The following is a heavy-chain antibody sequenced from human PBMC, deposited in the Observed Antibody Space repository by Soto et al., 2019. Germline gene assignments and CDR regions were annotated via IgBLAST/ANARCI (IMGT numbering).Heavy chain of an antibody. V-gene: IGHV3-23*01. CDR2: IHGGGNSA. D-gene: IGHD4-17*01. CDR3: AKKRGRVTTSWHLDY. Sequence: EVQLLESGGALVQPGRSLRLSCAASGFTFSGYAMSWVRQAPGKGLEWVSVIHGGGNSAYYADSVKGRFTISRDNSKNTLELQMSSLRGEDTAVYYCAKKRGRVTTSWHLDYWGQGTLVTVSS. CDR1: GFTFSGYA. J-gene: IGHJ4*02.